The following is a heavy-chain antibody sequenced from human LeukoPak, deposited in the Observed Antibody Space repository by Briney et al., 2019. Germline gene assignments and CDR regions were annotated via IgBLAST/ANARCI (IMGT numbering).Heavy chain of an antibody. Sequence: GGSLRLSCAASGFPFSNYAMGWVRQAPGMGLEWVSGINGNGDSSYYADSVKGRFTISRDNSKSALYLQLNSLRAEDTAVYYCAKRDAYDSSGFSPLFDYWGQGALVTVSS. CDR3: AKRDAYDSSGFSPLFDY. CDR1: GFPFSNYA. J-gene: IGHJ4*02. D-gene: IGHD3-22*01. V-gene: IGHV3-23*01. CDR2: INGNGDSS.